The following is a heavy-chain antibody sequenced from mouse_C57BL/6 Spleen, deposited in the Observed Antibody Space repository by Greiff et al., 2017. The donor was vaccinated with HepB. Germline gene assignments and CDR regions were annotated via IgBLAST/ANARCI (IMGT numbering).Heavy chain of an antibody. CDR1: GFTFSSYA. J-gene: IGHJ3*01. Sequence: DVHLVESGGGLVKPGGSLKLSCAASGFTFSSYAMSWVRQTPEKRLEWVATISDGGSYTYYPDNVKGRFTISRDNAKNNLYLQMSHLKSEDTAMYYCARRSNYPWFAYWGQGTLVTVSA. CDR2: ISDGGSYT. CDR3: ARRSNYPWFAY. V-gene: IGHV5-4*01. D-gene: IGHD2-5*01.